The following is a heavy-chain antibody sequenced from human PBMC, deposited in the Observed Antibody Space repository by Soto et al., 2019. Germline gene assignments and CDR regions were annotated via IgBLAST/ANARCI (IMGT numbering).Heavy chain of an antibody. CDR1: GFTFRGYA. CDR3: ARDGVATRAFDY. V-gene: IGHV3-64*01. CDR2: ISSDGGST. Sequence: EVLLVESGGGLVQPGGSLRLSCAASGFTFRGYAMHWVRLAPGKGLAYILRISSDGGSTYYVNAVKGRFAISRDNSKNTMYLQLGSPRTDDMAVYYCARDGVATRAFDYWGQGTLVPGSS. D-gene: IGHD5-12*01. J-gene: IGHJ4*02.